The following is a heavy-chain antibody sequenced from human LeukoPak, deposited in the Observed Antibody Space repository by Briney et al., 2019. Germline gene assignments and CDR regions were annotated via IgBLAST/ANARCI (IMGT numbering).Heavy chain of an antibody. Sequence: PSETLSLTCTVSGGSISSYSWSWIRQPPGKGLEWIGYISYSWTTNYNSSLKSRVTISVDTSKNQFSLKLSSVTAADTAVYYCARLDSSGYYVDQWGQGTLVTVSS. J-gene: IGHJ5*02. CDR2: ISYSWTT. V-gene: IGHV4-59*08. CDR1: GGSISSYS. CDR3: ARLDSSGYYVDQ. D-gene: IGHD3-22*01.